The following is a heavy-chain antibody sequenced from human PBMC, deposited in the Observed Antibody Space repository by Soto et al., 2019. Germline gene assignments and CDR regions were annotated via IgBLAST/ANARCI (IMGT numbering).Heavy chain of an antibody. J-gene: IGHJ6*02. CDR3: ARNSSTYSGGMDV. CDR2: IYYSAST. V-gene: IGHV4-30-4*01. CDR1: GGSINSGDYH. D-gene: IGHD2-21*01. Sequence: SETLSLTCTVSGGSINSGDYHWTWIRQFPGKDLEWIGGIYYSASTYYNPSLVSRLTISLDTSKNQFSLRLTSATAVDTAVYYCARNSSTYSGGMDVWGQGTGVTVSS.